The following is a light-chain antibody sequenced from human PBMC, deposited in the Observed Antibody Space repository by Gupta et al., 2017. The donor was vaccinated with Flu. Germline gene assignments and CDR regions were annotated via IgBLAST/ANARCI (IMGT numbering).Light chain of an antibody. Sequence: GERVTLSCRARQSLSRNLAWYQHKPGQPPRLLIYGASTGATGIPARFSGSGSGTEFTLTISSLLSEDFAVYFCQQYDDWPYTFGQGTKLEIK. CDR1: QSLSRN. CDR2: GAS. CDR3: QQYDDWPYT. J-gene: IGKJ2*01. V-gene: IGKV3-15*01.